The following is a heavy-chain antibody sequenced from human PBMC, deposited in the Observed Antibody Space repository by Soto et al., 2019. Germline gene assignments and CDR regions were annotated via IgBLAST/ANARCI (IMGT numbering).Heavy chain of an antibody. Sequence: SVEVTCKASVCTFSSYAISWVRQAHGQGLEWMGGIIPIFGTANYAQKFQVIVTITAHESTNTAYMEVSSLRREDRGVYFCALSKPGSYNWLDGIAVWGQGTTVNLS. CDR1: VCTFSSYA. V-gene: IGHV1-69*13. CDR3: ALSKPGSYNWLDGIAV. CDR2: IIPIFGTA. J-gene: IGHJ6*01. D-gene: IGHD3-9*01.